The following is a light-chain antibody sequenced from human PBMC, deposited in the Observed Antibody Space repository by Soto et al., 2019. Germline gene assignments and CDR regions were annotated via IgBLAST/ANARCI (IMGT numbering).Light chain of an antibody. J-gene: IGLJ2*01. Sequence: QSVLTQPASVSGSPGQSITISCTGTSSDIGGYKYVSWYQQHPGKAPKLMIYEVTNRPSGVSNRFSGSKSGNTASLTISGLQAEDEADYHCSSFTTSSTVVFGGGTKLTVL. V-gene: IGLV2-14*01. CDR1: SSDIGGYKY. CDR2: EVT. CDR3: SSFTTSSTVV.